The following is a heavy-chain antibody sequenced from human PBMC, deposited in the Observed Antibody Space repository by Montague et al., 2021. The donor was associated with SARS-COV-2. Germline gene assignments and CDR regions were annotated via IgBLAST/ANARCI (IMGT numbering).Heavy chain of an antibody. Sequence: TLSLTCNVSGTSIRSGGYYWTWIRQHPGKGLEGIVYIFHTGGAYYNPSLETRVNISVDTSNNLFSLRLSSVTAADTAMYFCSTVRLFYYLDYWGQGTLVTVSS. D-gene: IGHD2/OR15-2a*01. CDR1: GTSIRSGGYY. CDR3: STVRLFYYLDY. V-gene: IGHV4-31*03. J-gene: IGHJ4*02. CDR2: IFHTGGA.